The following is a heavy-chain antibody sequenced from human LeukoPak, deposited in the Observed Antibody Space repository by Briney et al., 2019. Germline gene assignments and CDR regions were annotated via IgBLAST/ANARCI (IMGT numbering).Heavy chain of an antibody. V-gene: IGHV4-38-2*01. J-gene: IGHJ4*02. D-gene: IGHD3/OR15-3a*01. CDR2: IYRSGST. CDR1: TYSISSGYH. CDR3: GRVDWTFDY. Sequence: PESLSLTCAVSTYSISSGYHWGWIRQPPGKGLEWIGNIYRSGSTYYNASLKSRVPISVDTSKNQFPLKLSSVTAADTAVYYCGRVDWTFDYWGPGTLVTVSS.